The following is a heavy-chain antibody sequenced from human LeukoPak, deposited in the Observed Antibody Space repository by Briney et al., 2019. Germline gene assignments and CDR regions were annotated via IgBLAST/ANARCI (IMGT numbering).Heavy chain of an antibody. V-gene: IGHV1-18*01. CDR2: ISGYNGDT. D-gene: IGHD3-22*01. CDR3: ARDPSNSSGRYWYIDV. J-gene: IGHJ2*01. Sequence: ASVKVSCKASGYTFTRHGFSWVRQAPGQGLEWMGWISGYNGDTIYAQKFQGRVTMTKDTATTTGYMELRSLTSDDTAVYYCARDPSNSSGRYWYIDVWGRGTLVTVSS. CDR1: GYTFTRHG.